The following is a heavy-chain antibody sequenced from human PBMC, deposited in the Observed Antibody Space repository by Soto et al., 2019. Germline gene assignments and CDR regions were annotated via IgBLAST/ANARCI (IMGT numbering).Heavy chain of an antibody. CDR1: GFTFSSYS. J-gene: IGHJ4*02. V-gene: IGHV3-48*04. D-gene: IGHD3-10*01. CDR3: ARDSYYYGSGSYYFDY. Sequence: GGSLRLSCAASGFTFSSYSMNWVRQAPGKGLEWVSYISSSSSTIYYADSVKGRFTISRDNAKNSLYLQMNSLRVEDTAVYYCARDSYYYGSGSYYFDYWGQGTLVTVSS. CDR2: ISSSSSTI.